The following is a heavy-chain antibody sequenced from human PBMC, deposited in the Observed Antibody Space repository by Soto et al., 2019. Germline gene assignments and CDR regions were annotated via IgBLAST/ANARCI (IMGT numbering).Heavy chain of an antibody. CDR3: ARRFRGYCSGGSCPAGLNWFDP. CDR2: INHSGST. D-gene: IGHD2-15*01. Sequence: PSETLSLTCAVYGGSFSGYYWSWIRQPPGKGLEWIGEINHSGSTNYNPSLKSRVTISVDTSKNQFSLKLSSVTAADTAVYYCARRFRGYCSGGSCPAGLNWFDPWGQGTLVTVSS. CDR1: GGSFSGYY. J-gene: IGHJ5*02. V-gene: IGHV4-34*01.